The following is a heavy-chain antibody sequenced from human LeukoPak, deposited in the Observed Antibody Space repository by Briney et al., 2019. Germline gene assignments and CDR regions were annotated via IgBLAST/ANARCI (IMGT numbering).Heavy chain of an antibody. CDR1: GLPIADFA. V-gene: IGHV3-43*02. CDR2: ISGDGVST. Sequence: PGGSLRLSCVASGLPIADFAMHWVRQAPGKGLEWVSLISGDGVSTFYADSVKGRFSISRDNSKNPLYLEMNSLRTEDAAMYYCAKESGKFDYWGQGTLVAVSS. J-gene: IGHJ4*02. CDR3: AKESGKFDY.